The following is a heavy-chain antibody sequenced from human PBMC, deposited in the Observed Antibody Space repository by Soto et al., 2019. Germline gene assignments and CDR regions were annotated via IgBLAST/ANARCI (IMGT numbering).Heavy chain of an antibody. V-gene: IGHV4-30-4*01. Sequence: PSETLSLTCTVSGGSISSGDYYWSWIRQPPGKGLEWIGYIYYSGSTYYNPSLKSRVTISVDTSKNQFSLKLNSVTAADTAVYYCARVSEGSGFQTNEWGQGTLVTVSS. CDR3: ARVSEGSGFQTNE. CDR2: IYYSGST. D-gene: IGHD3-22*01. CDR1: GGSISSGDYY. J-gene: IGHJ4*02.